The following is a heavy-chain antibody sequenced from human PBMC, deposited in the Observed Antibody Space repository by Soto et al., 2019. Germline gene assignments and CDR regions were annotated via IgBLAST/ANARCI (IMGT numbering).Heavy chain of an antibody. CDR1: GFTFSSYA. V-gene: IGHV3-23*01. Sequence: GGALRLSCAASGFTFSSYAMSWVRQAPGKGLEWDSAISGSGGSTYYADSVKGRFTISRDNSKNTLYLQMNSLRAEDTAVYYCAKTVSGVVVTASSWGQGTLVTVSS. CDR2: ISGSGGST. CDR3: AKTVSGVVVTASS. J-gene: IGHJ5*02. D-gene: IGHD2-21*02.